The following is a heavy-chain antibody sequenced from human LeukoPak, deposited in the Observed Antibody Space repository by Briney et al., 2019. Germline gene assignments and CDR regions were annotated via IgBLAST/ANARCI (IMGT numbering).Heavy chain of an antibody. J-gene: IGHJ6*03. CDR1: GDSISGYY. Sequence: SETLSLTCTVSGDSISGYYWSWIRQSPGKGLEWISYINYSGRTNYNLSLKNRVTISVDKSNNQLSLRLSSVTAADTAVYYCARTRRDGYNYGHYYMDVWGKGTTVTVSS. CDR3: ARTRRDGYNYGHYYMDV. CDR2: INYSGRT. V-gene: IGHV4-59*08. D-gene: IGHD5-24*01.